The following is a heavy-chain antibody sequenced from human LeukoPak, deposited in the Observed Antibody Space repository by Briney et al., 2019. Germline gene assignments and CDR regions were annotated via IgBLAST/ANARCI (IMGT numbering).Heavy chain of an antibody. Sequence: SETLSLTCTVSGGSISSYYWSWIRQPPGKGLEWIGYIYYSGSTNYNPSLKSRVTISVDTFKNQFSLKLSSVTAADTAVYYCARGIYSGYDAYWGQGTLVTVSS. D-gene: IGHD5-12*01. V-gene: IGHV4-59*01. CDR2: IYYSGST. J-gene: IGHJ4*02. CDR1: GGSISSYY. CDR3: ARGIYSGYDAY.